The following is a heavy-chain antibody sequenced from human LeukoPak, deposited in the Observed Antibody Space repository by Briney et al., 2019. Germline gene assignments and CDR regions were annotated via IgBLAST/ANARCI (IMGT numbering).Heavy chain of an antibody. Sequence: SVKVSCKASGGTFSSYAISWVRQAPGQGLEWMGGIIPIFGTANYAQKFQGRVTITADKSTSTAYMELSSLRSEDTAVYYCARSPVLTTVTTPFDYWGQGTLVTVSS. CDR3: ARSPVLTTVTTPFDY. CDR2: IIPIFGTA. D-gene: IGHD4-17*01. CDR1: GGTFSSYA. J-gene: IGHJ4*02. V-gene: IGHV1-69*06.